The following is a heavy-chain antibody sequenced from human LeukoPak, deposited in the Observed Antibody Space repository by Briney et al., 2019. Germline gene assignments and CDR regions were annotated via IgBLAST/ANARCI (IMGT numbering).Heavy chain of an antibody. Sequence: PGGSLRLSCAASGFTFRTYGMHWVRQAPGKGLEWVAFIRYDAKQIYYVDSVKGRFTISRDISKNTLYLQMNSLRAEDTAVYYCAKDFGQVATIPFFDFWGQGTLVTVSS. V-gene: IGHV3-30*02. CDR1: GFTFRTYG. CDR3: AKDFGQVATIPFFDF. CDR2: IRYDAKQI. D-gene: IGHD5-24*01. J-gene: IGHJ4*02.